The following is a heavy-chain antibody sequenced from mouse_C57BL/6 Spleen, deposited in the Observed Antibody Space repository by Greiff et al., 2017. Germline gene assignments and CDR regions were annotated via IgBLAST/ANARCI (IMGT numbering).Heavy chain of an antibody. V-gene: IGHV1-62-2*01. J-gene: IGHJ2*01. D-gene: IGHD1-1*01. CDR1: GYTFTEYT. CDR2: FYPGSGSI. Sequence: VQLQESGAELVKPGASVKLSCKASGYTFTEYTIHWVKQRSGQGLEWIGWFYPGSGSIKYNEKFKDKATLTADKSSSTVYMELSRLTSEDSAVYFCARHPLYYGSSPDYFDYWGQGTTLTVSS. CDR3: ARHPLYYGSSPDYFDY.